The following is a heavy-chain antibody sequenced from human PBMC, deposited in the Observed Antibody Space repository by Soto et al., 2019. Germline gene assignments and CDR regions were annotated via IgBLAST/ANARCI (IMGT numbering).Heavy chain of an antibody. J-gene: IGHJ4*02. CDR2: INAGNGAT. CDR3: ARGVQFTNY. Sequence: ASVKVSCKASGYTFTSYAIHWVRQAPGQGLEWVGWINAGNGATKYSQNLQDRVTITRDTSASTAYMELSSLKSEDTAVYYCARGVQFTNYWGQGTLVTVS. CDR1: GYTFTSYA. V-gene: IGHV1-3*01.